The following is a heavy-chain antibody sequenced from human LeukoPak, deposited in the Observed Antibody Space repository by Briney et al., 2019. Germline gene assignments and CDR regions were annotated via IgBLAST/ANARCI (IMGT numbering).Heavy chain of an antibody. Sequence: TLSLTCTVSGGSVSSGSYYWSWIRQPPGKALEWLALIYWDDDKRYSPSLKSRLTITKDTSKDQVVLTMTNMDPVDTATYYCAHRLVTMVRGVIDAFDIWGQGTMVTVSS. V-gene: IGHV2-5*08. D-gene: IGHD3-10*01. CDR3: AHRLVTMVRGVIDAFDI. J-gene: IGHJ3*02. CDR1: GGSVSSGSYY. CDR2: IYWDDDK.